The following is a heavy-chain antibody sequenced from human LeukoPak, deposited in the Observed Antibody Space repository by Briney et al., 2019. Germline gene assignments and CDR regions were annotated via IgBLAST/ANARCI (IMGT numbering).Heavy chain of an antibody. CDR2: ISAYNGYT. J-gene: IGHJ4*02. CDR1: GYTFTNYG. V-gene: IGHV1-18*01. CDR3: AREDRGSYFDPQPLDY. Sequence: ASVKVSCKTSGYTFTNYGVSWVRQAPGQGLEWMGWISAYNGYTNYAQKLQVRVTMTTDTSTSTAYMELRSLTSDDTAVYYCAREDRGSYFDPQPLDYWGQGTLVTVSS. D-gene: IGHD1-26*01.